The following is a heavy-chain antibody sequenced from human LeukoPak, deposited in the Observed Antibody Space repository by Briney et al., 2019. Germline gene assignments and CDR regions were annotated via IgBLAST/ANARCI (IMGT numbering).Heavy chain of an antibody. V-gene: IGHV1-18*01. CDR3: ARNHLGLGL. Sequence: GASVTVSFTASGYTFTTYEIIWVRQAPGQGREWMGWINTRNGNANYAHQLQGRVTMTTDTSTSTSYMELASLRFDDTAIYYCARNHLGLGLWGQGTLVTVSS. J-gene: IGHJ4*02. CDR2: INTRNGNA. CDR1: GYTFTTYE. D-gene: IGHD3-16*01.